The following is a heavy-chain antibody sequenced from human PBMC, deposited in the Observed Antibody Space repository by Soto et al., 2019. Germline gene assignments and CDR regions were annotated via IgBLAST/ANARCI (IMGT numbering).Heavy chain of an antibody. Sequence: QVQLVQSGAEVKKPGASVKDSCKASGYTFTSYAMHWVRQAPGQRLEWMGWINAGNGNTKYSQKFQGRVTITRDTSASTAYMELSSLRSEDTAVYYCARDFGSSWYQGPFDPWGQGTLVTVSS. CDR2: INAGNGNT. D-gene: IGHD6-13*01. J-gene: IGHJ5*02. CDR1: GYTFTSYA. V-gene: IGHV1-3*01. CDR3: ARDFGSSWYQGPFDP.